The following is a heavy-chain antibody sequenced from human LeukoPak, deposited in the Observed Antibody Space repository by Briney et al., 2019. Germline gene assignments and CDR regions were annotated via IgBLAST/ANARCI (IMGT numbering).Heavy chain of an antibody. V-gene: IGHV2-70*04. D-gene: IGHD6-6*01. Sequence: SGPTLVNPPQTLTLTCTFSGFSLRTRGMRVSWIRQPPGKALEWLARIDWDDDKFYSTSLKTRLTISKDTTKNQVVLTMTNMDPVDTATYYCARIRPYSSSSLGYYMDVWGKGTTVTVSS. J-gene: IGHJ6*03. CDR1: GFSLRTRGMR. CDR2: IDWDDDK. CDR3: ARIRPYSSSSLGYYMDV.